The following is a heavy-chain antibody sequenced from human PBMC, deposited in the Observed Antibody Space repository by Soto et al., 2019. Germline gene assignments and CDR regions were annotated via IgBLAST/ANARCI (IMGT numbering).Heavy chain of an antibody. D-gene: IGHD3-22*01. V-gene: IGHV4-39*01. Sequence: PSETVSLTCTVSGGSISSSSYYWGWIRQPPGKGLEWIGSIYYSGSTYYNPSLKSRVTISVDTSKNQFSLKLSSVTAADTAVYYCARTDLGYDSSGYGLGYFDYWGQGTLVTVSS. CDR2: IYYSGST. J-gene: IGHJ4*02. CDR3: ARTDLGYDSSGYGLGYFDY. CDR1: GGSISSSSYY.